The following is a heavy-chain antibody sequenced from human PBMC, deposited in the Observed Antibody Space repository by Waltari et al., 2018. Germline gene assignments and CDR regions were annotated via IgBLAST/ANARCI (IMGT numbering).Heavy chain of an antibody. Sequence: QVQLQESGPGLVKPSGTLSLTCAVSGGSISSSNWWSWVRQPPGKGLEWIGEIYHRGSTHINPSPKGRVTISVGKPKNQCSLRLGSVTAGETAVDYWARSGYCSGGSCYLGGLYYYYGMDVWGQGTTVTVSS. CDR3: ARSGYCSGGSCYLGGLYYYYGMDV. J-gene: IGHJ6*02. CDR1: GGSISSSNW. V-gene: IGHV4-4*02. D-gene: IGHD2-15*01. CDR2: IYHRGST.